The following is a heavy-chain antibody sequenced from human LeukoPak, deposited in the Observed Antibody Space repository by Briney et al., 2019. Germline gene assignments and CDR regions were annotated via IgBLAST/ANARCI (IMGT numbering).Heavy chain of an antibody. V-gene: IGHV4-34*01. CDR2: INHSGST. CDR1: GGSSSGYY. D-gene: IGHD3-22*01. J-gene: IGHJ4*02. CDR3: ARPYDSSGYYNY. Sequence: SQTLSLTCAVYGGSSSGYYWSWIRQPPGKGLEWIGEINHSGSTNYNPSLKSRVTISVDTSKNQFSLKLSSVTAADTAVYYCARPYDSSGYYNYWGQGSIVTVSS.